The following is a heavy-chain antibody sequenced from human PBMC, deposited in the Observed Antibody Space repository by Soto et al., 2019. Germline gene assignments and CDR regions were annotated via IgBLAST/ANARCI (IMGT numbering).Heavy chain of an antibody. D-gene: IGHD6-13*01. CDR1: GFTFSSYG. Sequence: QVQLVESGGGVVQPGRSLRLSCAASGFTFSSYGMHWVRQAPGKGLEWVAVIWYDGSNKYYADSVKGRFTISRDNSKNTLYLQMNSLGAEDTAVYYCARDGGIGGYSSSWYHSDTRNYYYGMDVWGQGTTVTVSS. V-gene: IGHV3-33*01. CDR3: ARDGGIGGYSSSWYHSDTRNYYYGMDV. CDR2: IWYDGSNK. J-gene: IGHJ6*02.